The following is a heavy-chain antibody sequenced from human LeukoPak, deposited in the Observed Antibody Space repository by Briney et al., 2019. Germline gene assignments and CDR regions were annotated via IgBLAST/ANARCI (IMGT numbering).Heavy chain of an antibody. V-gene: IGHV4-39*07. D-gene: IGHD3-22*01. J-gene: IGHJ6*03. CDR2: IYYSGST. CDR1: GGSISSISYY. CDR3: AREYDSSGYYYPYYYYYMDV. Sequence: PSETLSLTCTVSGGSISSISYYWGWIRQPPGKGLEWIGSIYYSGSTYYNPSLKSRVTISVDTSKNQFSLRLSSVTAADTAVYYCAREYDSSGYYYPYYYYYMDVWGKGTTVTISS.